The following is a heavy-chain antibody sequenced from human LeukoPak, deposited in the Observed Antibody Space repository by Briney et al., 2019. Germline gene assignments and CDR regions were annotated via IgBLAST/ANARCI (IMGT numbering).Heavy chain of an antibody. J-gene: IGHJ4*02. CDR3: ARGHVPGSTRHWDF. CDR1: GFTFSSHW. CDR2: IRGDENEI. Sequence: PGGSLRLSCEASGFTFSSHWMHWVRQVPGKWLVWVARIRGDENEIDYADSVKGRFTISRDNAKNTLYLQMNSLRVEDTAVYFCARGHVPGSTRHWDFWGQGTLVTVSS. V-gene: IGHV3-74*01. D-gene: IGHD3-10*01.